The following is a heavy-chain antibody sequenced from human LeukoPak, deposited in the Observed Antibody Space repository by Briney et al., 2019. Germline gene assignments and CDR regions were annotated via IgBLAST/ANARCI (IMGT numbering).Heavy chain of an antibody. CDR2: IKHSGST. Sequence: SETLSLTCAVYGGSFSGYYWSWIRQPPGKGLEWIGEIKHSGSTNYNPSLKSRVTISVDTSKNQFSLKLSSVTAADTAVYYCARKAKAAAGKGRFDPWGQGTLVTVSS. CDR1: GGSFSGYY. D-gene: IGHD6-13*01. V-gene: IGHV4-34*01. J-gene: IGHJ5*02. CDR3: ARKAKAAAGKGRFDP.